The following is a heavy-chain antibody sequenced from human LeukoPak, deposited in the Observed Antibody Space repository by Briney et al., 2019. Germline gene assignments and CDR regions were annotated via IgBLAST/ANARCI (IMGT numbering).Heavy chain of an antibody. CDR3: AKARSGYYRSIDY. J-gene: IGHJ4*02. CDR2: IYSGGST. V-gene: IGHV3-66*01. Sequence: GGSLRLSCAASGFTVSSSDMTWVRQARGKGLEWVSVIYSGGSTYYADSVKGRFTISRDNSKNTLYLQMNSLRAEDTAVYYCAKARSGYYRSIDYWGQGTLVTVSS. CDR1: GFTVSSSD. D-gene: IGHD3-22*01.